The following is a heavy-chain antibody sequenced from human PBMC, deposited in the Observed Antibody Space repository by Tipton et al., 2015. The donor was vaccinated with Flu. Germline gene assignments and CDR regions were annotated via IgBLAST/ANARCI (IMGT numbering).Heavy chain of an antibody. V-gene: IGHV4-38-2*02. J-gene: IGHJ5*02. CDR2: IYHSGST. Sequence: TLSLTCTVSGYSISSGYYWGWIRQPPGKGLEWIGGIYHSGSTYYNPSLKSRVTISVDTSKNQFSLKLSSVTAADTAVYYCARWGFIYGGNTHEWFDPWGQGTLVTVSS. D-gene: IGHD4-23*01. CDR1: GYSISSGYY. CDR3: ARWGFIYGGNTHEWFDP.